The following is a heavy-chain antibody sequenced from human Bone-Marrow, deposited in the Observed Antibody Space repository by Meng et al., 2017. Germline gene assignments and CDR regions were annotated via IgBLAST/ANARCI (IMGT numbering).Heavy chain of an antibody. V-gene: IGHV1-2*06. J-gene: IGHJ4*02. CDR1: GYTFTSYG. CDR3: ARGYYYDSSGYYF. CDR2: INPNSGGT. Sequence: ASVKVSCKASGYTFTSYGISWVRQAPGQGLEWMGRINPNSGGTNYAQKFQGRVTMTRDTSISTAYMELSRLRSDDTAVYYCARGYYYDSSGYYFWGQGTLVTVSS. D-gene: IGHD3-22*01.